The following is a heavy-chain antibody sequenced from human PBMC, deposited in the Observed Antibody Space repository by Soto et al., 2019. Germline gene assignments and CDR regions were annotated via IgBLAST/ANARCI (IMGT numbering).Heavy chain of an antibody. CDR2: INHSGST. CDR1: GGSFSGYY. V-gene: IGHV4-34*01. D-gene: IGHD6-19*01. J-gene: IGHJ4*02. CDR3: ASSIAVAGLAY. Sequence: SETLSLTCAVYGGSFSGYYWSWIRQPPGKGPEWIGEINHSGSTNYNPSLKSRVTISVDTSKNQFSLKLSSVTAADTAVYYCASSIAVAGLAYWGQGTLVTVSS.